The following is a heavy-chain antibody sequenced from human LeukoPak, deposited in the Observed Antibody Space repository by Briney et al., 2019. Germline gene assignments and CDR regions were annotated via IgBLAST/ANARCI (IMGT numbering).Heavy chain of an antibody. CDR1: GGSFSGYY. D-gene: IGHD3-3*01. CDR2: INHSGST. J-gene: IGHJ4*02. CDR3: ASLPYYDFWSGYYMGISV. V-gene: IGHV4-34*01. Sequence: PSETLSLTCAVYGGSFSGYYWSWIRRPPGKGLEWMGEINHSGSTNYNPSLKSRVTISVDTSKNQFSLKLSSVTAADTAVYYCASLPYYDFWSGYYMGISVWGQGTLVTVSS.